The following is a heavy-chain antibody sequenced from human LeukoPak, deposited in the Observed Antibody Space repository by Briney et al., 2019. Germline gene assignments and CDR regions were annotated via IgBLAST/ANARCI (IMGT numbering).Heavy chain of an antibody. D-gene: IGHD7-27*01. J-gene: IGHJ4*02. CDR2: ISSNGGST. Sequence: PGGSLRLSCAASGFTFSSYAMHWVRQAPGKGLEYVSAISSNGGSTYYANSVKGRFTISRDNSKNTLYLQMGSLRAEDMAVYYCARNWGMVYYFDYWGQGTLVTVSS. CDR1: GFTFSSYA. CDR3: ARNWGMVYYFDY. V-gene: IGHV3-64*01.